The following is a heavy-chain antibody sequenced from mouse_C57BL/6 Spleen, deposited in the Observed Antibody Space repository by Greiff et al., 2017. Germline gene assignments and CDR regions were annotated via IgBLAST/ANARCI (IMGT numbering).Heavy chain of an antibody. D-gene: IGHD2-3*01. Sequence: QVQLQQPGAELVKPGASVKLSCKASGYTFTSYWMQWVKQRPGQGLEWIGEIDPSDGYTNYNQKFKGKATLTVDTSSSTAYMQLSSLTSEDSAVYYCARRWLLPGYYFDYWGQGTTLTVSS. J-gene: IGHJ2*01. CDR1: GYTFTSYW. V-gene: IGHV1-50*01. CDR3: ARRWLLPGYYFDY. CDR2: IDPSDGYT.